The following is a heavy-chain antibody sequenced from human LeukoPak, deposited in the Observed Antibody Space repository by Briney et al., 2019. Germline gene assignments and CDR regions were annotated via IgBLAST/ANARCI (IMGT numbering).Heavy chain of an antibody. J-gene: IGHJ4*02. CDR3: TRGAGTGWRFDS. CDR2: ISSSSSYI. V-gene: IGHV3-21*01. D-gene: IGHD6-19*01. Sequence: PGGALRLSCAASGFTFTSYGMTWVRQAPGKGLEWVSSISSSSSYIYYSDSVKGRFTISRDNAKNSLYLQMNSLKADETAVYYCTRGAGTGWRFDSWGQGTLVTVSS. CDR1: GFTFTSYG.